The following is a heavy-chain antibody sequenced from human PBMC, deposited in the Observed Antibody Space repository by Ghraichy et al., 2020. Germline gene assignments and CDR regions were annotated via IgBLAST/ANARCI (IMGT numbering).Heavy chain of an antibody. CDR3: ARGQRLSAFDI. CDR2: IYSGGST. CDR1: GFTVSNNY. J-gene: IGHJ3*02. Sequence: GESLNISCAASGFTVSNNYMSWVRQAPGMGLEWVSIIYSGGSTYYADPVKGRFAISRDNSKNTLSLQMNSLRAEDTAVYYCARGQRLSAFDIWGQGTMVTVSS. V-gene: IGHV3-66*01. D-gene: IGHD5/OR15-5a*01.